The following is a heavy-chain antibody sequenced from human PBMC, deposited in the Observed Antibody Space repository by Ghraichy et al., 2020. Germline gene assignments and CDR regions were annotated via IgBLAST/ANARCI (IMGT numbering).Heavy chain of an antibody. CDR1: GFTFSASG. Sequence: GGSLRLSCAASGFTFSASGMNWVRQAPGKVPEWVSYISDSNGFIYYANSVRGRFTISRDNAKNSLYLQMNSLRDDDTAVYYCARDSGYYARRSALDLWRQGTMVSVSS. CDR2: ISDSNGFI. D-gene: IGHD3-22*01. CDR3: ARDSGYYARRSALDL. V-gene: IGHV3-48*02. J-gene: IGHJ3*01.